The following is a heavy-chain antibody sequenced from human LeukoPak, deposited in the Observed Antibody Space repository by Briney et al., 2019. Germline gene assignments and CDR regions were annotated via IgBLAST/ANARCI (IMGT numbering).Heavy chain of an antibody. D-gene: IGHD3-3*01. V-gene: IGHV1-8*01. Sequence: ASVKVSCKASGYTFTSYDINWVRQATGQGLEWMGWMNPNSGNTGYAQKFQGRVTMTRNTSISTVYMELSSLRSEDTAVYYCARGLKVRRTIFGVVSANEYNWFDPWGQGTLVTVSS. CDR3: ARGLKVRRTIFGVVSANEYNWFDP. CDR2: MNPNSGNT. CDR1: GYTFTSYD. J-gene: IGHJ5*02.